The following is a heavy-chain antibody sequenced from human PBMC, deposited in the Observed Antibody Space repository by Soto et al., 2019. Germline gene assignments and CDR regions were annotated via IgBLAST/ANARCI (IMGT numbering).Heavy chain of an antibody. CDR2: IGTSGDT. CDR3: AGGPDEYCSGVSCYRDGGFDL. Sequence: EVQLVASGGGLVQPGGSLRLSCAASGFTFSSYDMHWVRQATGKGLECVSAIGTSGDTYYPGSVKGRVTISRENAKNSLYLQLNSLRGGDTAVYCCAGGPDEYCSGVSCYRDGGFDLWGQGTMVTVSS. J-gene: IGHJ3*01. D-gene: IGHD2-15*01. V-gene: IGHV3-13*01. CDR1: GFTFSSYD.